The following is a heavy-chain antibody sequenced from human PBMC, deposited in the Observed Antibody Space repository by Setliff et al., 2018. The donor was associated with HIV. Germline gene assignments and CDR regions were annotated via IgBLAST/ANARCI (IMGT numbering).Heavy chain of an antibody. J-gene: IGHJ4*02. CDR1: GFTFRTYD. D-gene: IGHD3-22*01. CDR3: ARDRASSGYYARFDH. Sequence: GGSLRLSCAASGFTFRTYDMSWVRQAPGKGLEWVSTIGGSGDNTYYADSVKGRFTISRDNSKHTLYLQMNSLRAEDTAIYYCARDRASSGYYARFDHWGQGTLVTVSS. CDR2: IGGSGDNT. V-gene: IGHV3-23*01.